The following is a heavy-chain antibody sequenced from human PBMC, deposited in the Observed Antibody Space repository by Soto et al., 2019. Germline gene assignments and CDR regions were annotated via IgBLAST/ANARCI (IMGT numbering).Heavy chain of an antibody. CDR1: GGSISSSSYY. V-gene: IGHV4-39*01. CDR3: ARRRDIVVVPAARSPNYYYYMDV. Sequence: SETLSLTCTVSGGSISSSSYYWGWIRQPPGKGLEWIGSIYYSGSTYYNPSLKSRVTISVDTSKNQFSLKLSSVTAADTAVYYCARRRDIVVVPAARSPNYYYYMDVWGKGTTVTVSS. D-gene: IGHD2-2*01. J-gene: IGHJ6*03. CDR2: IYYSGST.